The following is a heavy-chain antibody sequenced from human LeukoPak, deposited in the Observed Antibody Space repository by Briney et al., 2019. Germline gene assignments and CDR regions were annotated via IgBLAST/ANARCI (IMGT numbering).Heavy chain of an antibody. CDR1: GFSLSTSGMC. CDR3: ARATTYDYVWGSYRGYYFDY. D-gene: IGHD3-16*02. Sequence: SGPTLVNPTQTLTLTCTFSGFSLSTSGMCVSWIRQPPGKALEWLARIDWDDDKYYSTSLKTRLTISKDTSKSQVVLTMTNMDPVDTATYYCARATTYDYVWGSYRGYYFDYWGQGTLVTVSS. V-gene: IGHV2-70*11. J-gene: IGHJ4*02. CDR2: IDWDDDK.